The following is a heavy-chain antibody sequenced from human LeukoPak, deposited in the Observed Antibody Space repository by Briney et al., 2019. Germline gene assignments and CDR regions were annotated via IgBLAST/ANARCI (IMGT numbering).Heavy chain of an antibody. Sequence: ASVKVSCKASGYTFTSYGITWVRQAPGHGLEWMGWISAYNSNRNSAQKFQGRVTMTTDTSTNTAYMELRSLNSDDTAVYYCARDTVPTPPDYWGHGTLVTVSS. CDR1: GYTFTSYG. J-gene: IGHJ4*01. CDR3: ARDTVPTPPDY. V-gene: IGHV1-18*01. CDR2: ISAYNSNR. D-gene: IGHD4-11*01.